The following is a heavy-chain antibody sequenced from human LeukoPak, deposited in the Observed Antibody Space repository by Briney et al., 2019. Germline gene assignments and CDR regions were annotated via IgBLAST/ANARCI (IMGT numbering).Heavy chain of an antibody. CDR3: AKMVEVPN. Sequence: GGSLRLSCAASGFTFSSYWMRWVRQAPGKGLEWVGNIKEDGSGEHNVDAVTGRFTISRDNAKNSLFPEMNSPRVEDTAVHYSAKMVEVPNWGQGAPVTVSS. J-gene: IGHJ1*01. V-gene: IGHV3-7*01. D-gene: IGHD2-8*01. CDR1: GFTFSSYW. CDR2: IKEDGSGE.